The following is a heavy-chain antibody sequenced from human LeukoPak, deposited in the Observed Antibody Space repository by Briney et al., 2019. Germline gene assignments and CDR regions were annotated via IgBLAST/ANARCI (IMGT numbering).Heavy chain of an antibody. V-gene: IGHV4-39*01. CDR1: GGSISSSSYY. J-gene: IGHJ4*02. D-gene: IGHD3-10*01. CDR2: IYYSGST. CDR3: ASRGFYYYGSGSYYDYFDY. Sequence: SETLSLTCTVSGGSISSSSYYWGWIRQPPGKGLEWIGSIYYSGSTYYNPSLRSRVTISVDTSKNQFSLKLSSVTAADTAVYYCASRGFYYYGSGSYYDYFDYWGQGTLVTVSS.